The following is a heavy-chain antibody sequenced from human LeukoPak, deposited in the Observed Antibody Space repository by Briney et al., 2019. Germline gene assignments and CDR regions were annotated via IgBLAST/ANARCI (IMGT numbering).Heavy chain of an antibody. CDR2: VSAYNGNT. CDR1: GYTFTSYV. Sequence: ASVKVSCKASGYTFTSYVISWVRQAPGQGLEWMGWVSAYNGNTNYAQNLQGRVTMTTDTSTSTAYMELRSLRSDDTAVYYCARPSSGWYPTDFQHWGQGTLVTVSS. D-gene: IGHD6-19*01. CDR3: ARPSSGWYPTDFQH. J-gene: IGHJ1*01. V-gene: IGHV1-18*01.